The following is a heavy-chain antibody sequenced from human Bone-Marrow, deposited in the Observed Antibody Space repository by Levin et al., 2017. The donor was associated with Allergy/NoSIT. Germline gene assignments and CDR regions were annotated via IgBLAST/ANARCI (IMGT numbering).Heavy chain of an antibody. CDR2: ISSSSSYT. D-gene: IGHD3-22*01. CDR1: GFSFSDYY. CDR3: ARRSGTSGYYSLDY. J-gene: IGHJ4*02. Sequence: GGSLRLSCAASGFSFSDYYTSWIRQAPGKGLEWVSYISSSSSYTDYAGSVKGRFTISRDNARNSLYLQMNSLIAEDTAVYYCARRSGTSGYYSLDYWGQGTLVTVSS. V-gene: IGHV3-11*03.